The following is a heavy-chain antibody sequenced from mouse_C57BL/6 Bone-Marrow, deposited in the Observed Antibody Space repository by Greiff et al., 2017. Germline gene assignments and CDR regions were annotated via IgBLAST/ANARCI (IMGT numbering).Heavy chain of an antibody. D-gene: IGHD2-4*01. CDR3: TVGNYDYDEGPSLAY. J-gene: IGHJ3*01. CDR2: IRNKANNHAT. V-gene: IGHV6-6*01. Sequence: DVHLVESGGGLVQPGGSMKLSCAASGFTFSDAWMDWVRQSPEKGLEWVAEIRNKANNHATYYAESVKGRFTISRDDSKSSVYLQMNSLRAEDTGIYYCTVGNYDYDEGPSLAYWGQGTLVTVSA. CDR1: GFTFSDAW.